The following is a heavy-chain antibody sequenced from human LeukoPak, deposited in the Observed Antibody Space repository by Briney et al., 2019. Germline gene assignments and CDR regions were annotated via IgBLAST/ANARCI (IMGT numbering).Heavy chain of an antibody. V-gene: IGHV1-69*05. CDR1: GGTFSSYA. Sequence: GASVKVSCKASGGTFSSYAISWVRQAPGQGLEWMGRIIPIFGTASYAQKFQGRVTITTDESTSTAYMELSSLRSEDTAVYYCARGHGGYDNYYWFDPWGQGTLVTVSS. CDR3: ARGHGGYDNYYWFDP. D-gene: IGHD5-12*01. CDR2: IIPIFGTA. J-gene: IGHJ5*02.